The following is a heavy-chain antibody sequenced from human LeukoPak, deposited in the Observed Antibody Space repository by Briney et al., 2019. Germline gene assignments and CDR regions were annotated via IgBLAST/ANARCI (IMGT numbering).Heavy chain of an antibody. J-gene: IGHJ4*02. CDR1: GFTLSSYT. CDR2: ISSSSSYI. D-gene: IGHD6-13*01. Sequence: PGGSLRLSCAASGFTLSSYTMNWVRQAPGKGLEWVSSISSSSSYIYYADSVEGRFTISRDNAKNSLFLQMHSLRAEDTAVYYCARAGSGYSSPSDYWGQGTLVTVSS. V-gene: IGHV3-21*01. CDR3: ARAGSGYSSPSDY.